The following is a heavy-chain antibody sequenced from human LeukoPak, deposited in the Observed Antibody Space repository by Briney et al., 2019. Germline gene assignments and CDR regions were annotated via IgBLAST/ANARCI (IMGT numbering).Heavy chain of an antibody. J-gene: IGHJ4*02. CDR1: GGSISSYY. V-gene: IGHV4-59*01. CDR2: IYYSGST. D-gene: IGHD6-19*01. CDR3: ARGAPGAGIDY. Sequence: PSETLSLTCTVSGGSISSYYWSWIRQPPGKGLEWIGYIYYSGSTNYNPSLKSRATISVDTSKNQFSLKLSSVTAADTAVYYCARGAPGAGIDYWGQGTLVTVSS.